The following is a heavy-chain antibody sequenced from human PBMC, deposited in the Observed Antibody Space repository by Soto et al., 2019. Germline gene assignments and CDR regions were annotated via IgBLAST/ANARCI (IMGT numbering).Heavy chain of an antibody. CDR3: AKAIGASTLNPFVI. CDR2: ISGSGGST. Sequence: GGSLRLSCAASGFTFSDHAMNWVRQAPGKGLEWVSAISGSGGSTYYADSVKGRVTISRDNSKNTLYLQMISLRAEDTAIYYCAKAIGASTLNPFVIWGQGTMVTVSS. D-gene: IGHD2-2*01. V-gene: IGHV3-23*01. CDR1: GFTFSDHA. J-gene: IGHJ3*02.